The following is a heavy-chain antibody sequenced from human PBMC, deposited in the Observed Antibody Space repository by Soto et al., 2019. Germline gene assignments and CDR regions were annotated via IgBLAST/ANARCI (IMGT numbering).Heavy chain of an antibody. CDR3: ARGSYDILTGYLNWFDP. D-gene: IGHD3-9*01. CDR1: GGSISSGGYS. V-gene: IGHV4-30-2*01. Sequence: SETLSLTCAVSGGSISSGGYSWSWIRQPPGKGLEWIGYIYHSGSTYYNPSLKSRVTISVDRSKNQFSLKLSSVTAADTAVYYCARGSYDILTGYLNWFDPWGQGTLVTVPQ. J-gene: IGHJ5*02. CDR2: IYHSGST.